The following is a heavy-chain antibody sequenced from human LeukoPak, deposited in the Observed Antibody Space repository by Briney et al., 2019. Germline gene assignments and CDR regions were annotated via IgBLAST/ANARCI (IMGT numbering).Heavy chain of an antibody. D-gene: IGHD3-22*01. CDR1: GGSFSGYY. J-gene: IGHJ4*02. Sequence: SETLSLTCAVYGGSFSGYYWSWIRQPPGKGLEWIGEINRSGSTNYNPSLKSRVTISVDTSKNQFSLKLSSVTAADTAVYYCARFSGGYYYDSSGYYRQYYFDYWGQGTLVTVSS. CDR2: INRSGST. V-gene: IGHV4-34*01. CDR3: ARFSGGYYYDSSGYYRQYYFDY.